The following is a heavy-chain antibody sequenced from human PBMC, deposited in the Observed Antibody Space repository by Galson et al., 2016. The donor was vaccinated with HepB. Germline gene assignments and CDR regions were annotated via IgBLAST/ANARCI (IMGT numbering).Heavy chain of an antibody. CDR2: INAGNSNT. V-gene: IGHV1-3*01. J-gene: IGHJ5*02. Sequence: SVKVSCKASGYTFTNYAMHWVRQAPGQRPEWMGWINAGNSNTKYSQKFQGRVTITRDTSASTAYMELSSLRSEDTAVYYCVRDHYDSSGYPYNWFDPWGQGTLVTVSS. CDR1: GYTFTNYA. D-gene: IGHD3-22*01. CDR3: VRDHYDSSGYPYNWFDP.